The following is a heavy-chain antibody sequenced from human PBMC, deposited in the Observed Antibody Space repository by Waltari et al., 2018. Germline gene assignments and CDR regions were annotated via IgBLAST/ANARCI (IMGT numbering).Heavy chain of an antibody. V-gene: IGHV3-23*01. D-gene: IGHD5-12*01. Sequence: EVQLLESGGGLVQPGGSLRLSCAASGFTFSSYAMSWVRQAPGKGLEWVSAISGSGGSTYYAGSGKGRFTISRDNSKNTLYLQMNSLRAEDTAVYYCARDLSGYDYGASHYYYYGMDVWGQGTTVTVSS. CDR2: ISGSGGST. CDR1: GFTFSSYA. J-gene: IGHJ6*02. CDR3: ARDLSGYDYGASHYYYYGMDV.